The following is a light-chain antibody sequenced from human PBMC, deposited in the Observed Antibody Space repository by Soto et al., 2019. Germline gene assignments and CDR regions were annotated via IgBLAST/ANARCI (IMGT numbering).Light chain of an antibody. CDR1: QGIVNW. CDR3: QQASSFPLT. V-gene: IGKV1-12*01. Sequence: DIQMTQSPSSLSASVGDRVTITCRASQGIVNWLAWYQQKPGTAPKLLISAASSLQTGVPSRFSGSGSGTDFTLTISTLQPEDFATYYCQQASSFPLTFGGGTNVEIK. CDR2: AAS. J-gene: IGKJ4*01.